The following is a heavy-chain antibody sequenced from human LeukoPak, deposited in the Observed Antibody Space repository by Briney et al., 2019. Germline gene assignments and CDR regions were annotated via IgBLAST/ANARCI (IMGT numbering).Heavy chain of an antibody. J-gene: IGHJ4*02. Sequence: SETLSLTCAVYGGSFSGYYWSWIRQPPEKGLEWIGEINHSGSTNYNPSLKSRVTISVDTSKNQFSLKLSSVTAADTAVYYCARDGGHGYSFDYWGQGTLVTVSS. V-gene: IGHV4-34*01. CDR1: GGSFSGYY. D-gene: IGHD2-15*01. CDR2: INHSGST. CDR3: ARDGGHGYSFDY.